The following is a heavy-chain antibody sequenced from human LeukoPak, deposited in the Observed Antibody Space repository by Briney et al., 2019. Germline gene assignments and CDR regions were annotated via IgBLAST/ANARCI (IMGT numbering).Heavy chain of an antibody. D-gene: IGHD6-19*01. CDR1: GFTFSSYG. V-gene: IGHV3-23*01. J-gene: IGHJ6*03. CDR2: ISGSGGST. CDR3: AKRSSGWPNYYYYYMDV. Sequence: GGSLRLSCAASGFTFSSYGMSWVRQAPGKGLEWVSAISGSGGSTYYADSVKGRFTISRDNSKNTLCLQMNSLRAEDTAVYYCAKRSSGWPNYYYYYMDVWGKGTTVTISS.